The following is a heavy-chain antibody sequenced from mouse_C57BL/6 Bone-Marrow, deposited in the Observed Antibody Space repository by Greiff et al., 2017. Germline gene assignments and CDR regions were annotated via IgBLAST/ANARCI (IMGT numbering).Heavy chain of an antibody. Sequence: QVQLQQPGAELVKPGASVKMSCKASGYTFTSYWITWVKQRPGQGLEWIGDIYPGSGSTNYNEKFKSKATLTVDTSSSTAYMQLSSLTSGDSAVYDCARGTTVVATDYWGQGTTLTVSS. CDR3: ARGTTVVATDY. D-gene: IGHD1-1*01. CDR1: GYTFTSYW. J-gene: IGHJ2*01. CDR2: IYPGSGST. V-gene: IGHV1-55*01.